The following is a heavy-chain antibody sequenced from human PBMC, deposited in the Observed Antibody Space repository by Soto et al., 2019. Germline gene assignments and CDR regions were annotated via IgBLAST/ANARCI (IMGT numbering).Heavy chain of an antibody. Sequence: QVQLVQSGAEVKKPGASVKVSCKASGYTFTSYYMHWVRQAPGQGLEWMGIINPSGGSTSYAQKLQGRVTMTRDPSTSTVYMELSRLRSEDTAVYYCARETYYYGSGSYRYYYGMDVWGQGTTVTVSS. CDR2: INPSGGST. V-gene: IGHV1-46*04. D-gene: IGHD3-10*01. J-gene: IGHJ6*02. CDR3: ARETYYYGSGSYRYYYGMDV. CDR1: GYTFTSYY.